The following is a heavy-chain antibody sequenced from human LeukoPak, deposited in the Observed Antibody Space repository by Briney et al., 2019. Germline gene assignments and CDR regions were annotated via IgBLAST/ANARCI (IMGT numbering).Heavy chain of an antibody. V-gene: IGHV3-7*01. D-gene: IGHD1-26*01. CDR1: GFTLTTYW. CDR2: MKPDVSEI. CDR3: TRDMQGSRLYLVGSQND. J-gene: IGHJ4*02. Sequence: PGGSLRLSCAPSGFTLTTYWMSWARHPPGKGRGWGANMKPDVSEIFYVDSVKGRFTISRDNAMNTLYLQMNSLRAEDSALYYCTRDMQGSRLYLVGSQNDWGQGTLVTVSS.